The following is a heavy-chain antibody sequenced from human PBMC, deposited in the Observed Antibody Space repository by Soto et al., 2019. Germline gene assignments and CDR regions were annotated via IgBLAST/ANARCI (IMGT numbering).Heavy chain of an antibody. Sequence: EVQLLESGGGLVQPGASLRLSCAASGFTFSSYAMSWVRQAPGKGLEWVSAISGSGGSTYYADSVKGRFTISRDNSKNTLYLQMNSLRAEDTAVYYCATLSRTAMTPWGWGQGTLVTVSS. CDR2: ISGSGGST. D-gene: IGHD1-1*01. V-gene: IGHV3-23*01. J-gene: IGHJ4*02. CDR1: GFTFSSYA. CDR3: ATLSRTAMTPWG.